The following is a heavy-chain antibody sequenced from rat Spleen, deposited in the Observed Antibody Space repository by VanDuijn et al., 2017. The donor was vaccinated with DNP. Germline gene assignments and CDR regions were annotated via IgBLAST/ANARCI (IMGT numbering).Heavy chain of an antibody. J-gene: IGHJ2*01. V-gene: IGHV5S23*01. CDR2: ISTVGDNA. CDR3: ARWGGDYFDY. Sequence: EVQLVESGGGLVQPGRPLKLSCAASGFDFRKYGMAWVRQAPTKGLEWVASISTVGDNAYYRDSVKGRFIISRDNARGTLYLQMNSLRSEDMATYYCARWGGDYFDYWGQGVMVTVSS. CDR1: GFDFRKYG.